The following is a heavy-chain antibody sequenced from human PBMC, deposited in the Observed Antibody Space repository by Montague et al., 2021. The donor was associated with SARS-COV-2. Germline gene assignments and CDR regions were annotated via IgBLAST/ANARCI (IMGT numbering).Heavy chain of an antibody. D-gene: IGHD6-13*01. Sequence: SETLSLTCTVSGDSISYFYWSWIRQPAGKGLEWIGCVSPSGGTNYNPSXKRRVTMSVDTSKKQFSLRLSPVTAADTAVYYCARDVVAAPGTFDYWGQETLSPSPQ. J-gene: IGHJ4*02. CDR2: VSPSGGT. CDR1: GDSISYFY. V-gene: IGHV4-4*07. CDR3: ARDVVAAPGTFDY.